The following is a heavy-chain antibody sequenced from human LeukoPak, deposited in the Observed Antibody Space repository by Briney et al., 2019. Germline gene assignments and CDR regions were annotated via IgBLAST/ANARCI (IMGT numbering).Heavy chain of an antibody. CDR2: IYYSGST. J-gene: IGHJ4*02. CDR3: ARSGSSYFDY. Sequence: SETLSLTCTVSGGSISSSSYYWGWIRQPPGKGLEWIGSIYYSGSTYYNPSLKSRVTISVDTSKNQFSLKLSSVTAADTAVYYRARSGSSYFDYWGQGTLVTVSS. V-gene: IGHV4-39*01. CDR1: GGSISSSSYY. D-gene: IGHD6-13*01.